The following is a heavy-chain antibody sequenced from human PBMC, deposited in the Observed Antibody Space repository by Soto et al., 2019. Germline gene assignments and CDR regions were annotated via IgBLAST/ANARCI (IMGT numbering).Heavy chain of an antibody. CDR2: ISYDGSNK. D-gene: IGHD1-26*01. Sequence: QVQLVESGGGVVQPGRSLRLSCAASGFIFSNFAMHWVRQAPGQGLEWVAVISYDGSNKYYPDSVKGRFTISRDNSKNTLDLQMNSLRPEDTAVYYCASERIWGAGWLDPWGQGTLVTVSS. CDR3: ASERIWGAGWLDP. V-gene: IGHV3-30-3*01. CDR1: GFIFSNFA. J-gene: IGHJ5*02.